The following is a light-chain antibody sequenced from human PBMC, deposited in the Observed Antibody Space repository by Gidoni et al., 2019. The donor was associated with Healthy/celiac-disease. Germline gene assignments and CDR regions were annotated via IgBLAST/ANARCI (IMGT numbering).Light chain of an antibody. CDR3: SSYTSSSTYV. V-gene: IGLV2-14*03. J-gene: IGLJ1*01. Sequence: SALPQPASMSGSPVQSITISCTGTSSDVGGYNYVSWYQQHPGKAPKLIIYDVSNRPSGVSNRFSGSKSGNTASLTISGLQAEDEADYYFSSYTSSSTYVFGTGTKVTVL. CDR2: DVS. CDR1: SSDVGGYNY.